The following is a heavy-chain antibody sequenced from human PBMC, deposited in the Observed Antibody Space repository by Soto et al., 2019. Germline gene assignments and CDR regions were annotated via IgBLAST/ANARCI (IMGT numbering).Heavy chain of an antibody. CDR3: ETAGDYTLSLFDY. J-gene: IGHJ4*02. CDR1: GCSSSGYY. Sequence: PSDTIALTFTLSGCSSSGYYWSWIQQPPGKGLEWIGYIYYRGSTNYNPSLKSRVPISVDTSQKQFYLQLSSVTAADRALYYCETAGDYTLSLFDYGGQGTLVPVPS. V-gene: IGHV4-59*01. D-gene: IGHD4-17*01. CDR2: IYYRGST.